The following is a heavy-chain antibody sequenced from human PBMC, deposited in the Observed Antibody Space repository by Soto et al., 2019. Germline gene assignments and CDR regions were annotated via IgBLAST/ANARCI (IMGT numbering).Heavy chain of an antibody. CDR2: IYYSGST. V-gene: IGHV4-31*03. D-gene: IGHD4-17*01. CDR1: GGSISSGGYY. J-gene: IGHJ5*02. Sequence: QVQLQESGPGLVKPSQTLSLTCTVSGGSISSGGYYWSWIRQHPGKGLEWIGYIYYSGSTYYNPSLKSRVTISVDTSKNQFSLKLSSVTAADTAVYYCARDISHGDYLGWFDPWGQGTLVTVSS. CDR3: ARDISHGDYLGWFDP.